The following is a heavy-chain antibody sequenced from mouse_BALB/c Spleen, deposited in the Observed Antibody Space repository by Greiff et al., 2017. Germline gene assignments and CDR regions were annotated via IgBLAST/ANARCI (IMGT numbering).Heavy chain of an antibody. Sequence: EVKLVESGGGLLHPGGSLKLSCAASLFTFSSYGMSFFLHTPDKRLELVATINSNGGSTYYPDSVKGRFTISRDNAKNTLYLQMSSLKSEDTAMYYWARDHAMDYWGQGTSVTVSS. CDR1: LFTFSSYG. CDR2: INSNGGST. V-gene: IGHV5-6-3*01. CDR3: ARDHAMDY. J-gene: IGHJ4*01.